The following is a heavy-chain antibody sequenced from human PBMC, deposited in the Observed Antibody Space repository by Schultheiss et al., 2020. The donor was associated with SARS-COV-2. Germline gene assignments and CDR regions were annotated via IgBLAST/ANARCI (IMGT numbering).Heavy chain of an antibody. D-gene: IGHD1-1*01. CDR3: ARKGEDWNDLAY. Sequence: SETLSLTCTVSGGSISSGGYYWSWIRQHPGKGLEWIGEIYHSGSTNYNPSLKSRVTISVDKSKNQFSLKLSSVTAADTAVYYCARKGEDWNDLAYWGQGTLVTVSS. CDR2: IYHSGST. CDR1: GGSISSGGYY. V-gene: IGHV4-31*03. J-gene: IGHJ4*02.